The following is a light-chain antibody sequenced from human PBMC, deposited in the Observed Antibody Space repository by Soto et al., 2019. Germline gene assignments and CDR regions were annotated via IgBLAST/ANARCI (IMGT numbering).Light chain of an antibody. CDR3: QSYDSSLSGSYV. CDR2: GNS. J-gene: IGLJ1*01. CDR1: SSNIGAGYD. Sequence: QFMLTQPPSVSGAPGQRVTISCTGSSSNIGAGYDVHWYQQLPGTAPKLLIYGNSNRPSGVPDRFSGSKSGTSASLAITGLQAEDEADYYCQSYDSSLSGSYVFGTGTQLTVL. V-gene: IGLV1-40*01.